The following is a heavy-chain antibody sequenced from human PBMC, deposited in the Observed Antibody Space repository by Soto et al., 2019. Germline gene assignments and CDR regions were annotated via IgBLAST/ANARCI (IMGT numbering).Heavy chain of an antibody. Sequence: EVQLVESGGGLVQPGGSLRLSCAASGFTFNNFWMYWVRQTPEKGLVWVSGINSDGTTTIYADSVKGRFTISRDNAKNTLYLQINSLTGEDTAIYYCVRDIRWGQGTLVTVSS. CDR2: INSDGTTT. CDR1: GFTFNNFW. V-gene: IGHV3-74*01. CDR3: VRDIR. J-gene: IGHJ4*02.